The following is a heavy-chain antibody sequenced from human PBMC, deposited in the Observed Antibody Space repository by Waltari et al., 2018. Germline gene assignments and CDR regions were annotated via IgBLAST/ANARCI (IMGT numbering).Heavy chain of an antibody. V-gene: IGHV4-28*03. J-gene: IGHJ4*02. D-gene: IGHD3-22*01. Sequence: QVQLQVSGPGLVKSSETLSLTCVVSGASVSSINWWGWIRQPPGKGLEWIGFISGSRGKTNGKPSPKSRLTTSTDTSKTQFSLKLNSVTAADTAVYYCAKGGFYEHSSLDVWGRGILVTVSS. CDR2: ISGSRGKT. CDR1: GASVSSINW. CDR3: AKGGFYEHSSLDV.